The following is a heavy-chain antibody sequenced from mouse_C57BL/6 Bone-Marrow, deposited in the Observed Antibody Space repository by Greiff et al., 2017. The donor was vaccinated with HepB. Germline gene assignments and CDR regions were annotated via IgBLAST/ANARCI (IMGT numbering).Heavy chain of an antibody. J-gene: IGHJ1*03. CDR2: SRNKANDYTT. CDR3: ARDAPYYGNPYWYFDV. V-gene: IGHV7-1*01. CDR1: GFTFSDFY. D-gene: IGHD2-10*01. Sequence: EVHLVESGGGLVQSGRSLRLSCATSGFTFSDFYMEWVRQAPGKGLEWIAASRNKANDYTTEYSASVKGRFIVSRDTSQSILYLQMNALRAEDTAIYYCARDAPYYGNPYWYFDVWGTGTTVTVSS.